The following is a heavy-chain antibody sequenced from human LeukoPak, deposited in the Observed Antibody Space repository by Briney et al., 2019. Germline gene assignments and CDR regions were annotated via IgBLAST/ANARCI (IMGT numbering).Heavy chain of an antibody. Sequence: PRGSLRLSCADSLFTVSGNYMSRVRQAPGRGLEWVSVIYSGGSTYYADSVKGRFTISRDNSKNTLYLQMNSLRAEDTAVYYCARDNYCSSTSCTDYYGMDVWGQGTTVTASS. CDR3: ARDNYCSSTSCTDYYGMDV. J-gene: IGHJ6*02. CDR1: LFTVSGNY. D-gene: IGHD2-2*01. V-gene: IGHV3-66*01. CDR2: IYSGGST.